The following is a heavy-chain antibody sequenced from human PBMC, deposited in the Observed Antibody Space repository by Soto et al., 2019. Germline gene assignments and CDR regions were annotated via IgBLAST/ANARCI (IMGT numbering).Heavy chain of an antibody. V-gene: IGHV3-23*01. Sequence: GGSLRLSCAASGFTFSSYAMSWVRQAPGKGLEWVSAISGSGGSTYYADSVKGRFTISRDNSKNTLYLQMNSLRAEDTAVYYCATDPRPKATVTLSFGYWGQGTLVTVSS. D-gene: IGHD4-17*01. CDR3: ATDPRPKATVTLSFGY. CDR2: ISGSGGST. J-gene: IGHJ4*02. CDR1: GFTFSSYA.